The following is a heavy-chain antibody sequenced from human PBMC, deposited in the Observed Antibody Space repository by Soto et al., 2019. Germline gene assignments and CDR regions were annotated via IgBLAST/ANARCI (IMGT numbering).Heavy chain of an antibody. CDR3: AKVPYLNPLYCSGSGCYLQH. J-gene: IGHJ1*01. Sequence: EVQLLESGGGLVQPGKSLRLSCVASGFPFSINAMSWVRQAPGNGLQWVSAISGSGGDIHYADSVNGRFTISRDNSKNTLYLQMNSLRAEDTAIYYCAKVPYLNPLYCSGSGCYLQHWGQGTLVAVAS. V-gene: IGHV3-23*01. D-gene: IGHD2-15*01. CDR1: GFPFSINA. CDR2: ISGSGGDI.